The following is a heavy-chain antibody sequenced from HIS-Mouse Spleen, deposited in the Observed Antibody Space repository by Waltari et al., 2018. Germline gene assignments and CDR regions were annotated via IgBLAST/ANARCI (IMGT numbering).Heavy chain of an antibody. CDR1: GGSISSSSYY. CDR3: AREIPYSSSWYDWYFDL. CDR2: IYYSGST. D-gene: IGHD6-13*01. Sequence: QLQLQESGPGLVKPSETLSLTCTVSGGSISSSSYYWGWIRQPPGKGLGWIGSIYYSGSTSYTPSLKRRVTISVDTSKNQFSLKLSSVTAADTAVYYCAREIPYSSSWYDWYFDLWGRGTLVTVSS. V-gene: IGHV4-39*07. J-gene: IGHJ2*01.